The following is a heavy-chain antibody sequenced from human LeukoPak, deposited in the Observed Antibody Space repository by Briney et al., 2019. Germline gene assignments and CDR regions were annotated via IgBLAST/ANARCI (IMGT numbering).Heavy chain of an antibody. CDR1: GFTFSSYS. Sequence: KTGGSLRLSCAASGFTFSSYSMNWVRQAPGKGLEWVSSISSGSSYIYYADSVKGRFTISRDNAKNSLYLQMNSLRAEDTAVYYCARGVHFDYWGQGTLVTVSS. V-gene: IGHV3-21*01. CDR3: ARGVHFDY. CDR2: ISSGSSYI. J-gene: IGHJ4*02.